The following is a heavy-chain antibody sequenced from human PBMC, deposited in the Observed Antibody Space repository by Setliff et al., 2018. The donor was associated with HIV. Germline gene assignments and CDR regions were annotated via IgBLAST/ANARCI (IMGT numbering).Heavy chain of an antibody. CDR3: ARPKDCTSASCPGTHHYYYMDA. V-gene: IGHV4-39*01. D-gene: IGHD2-2*01. CDR2: IHYRGST. CDR1: GGAISSAYYY. Sequence: PSETLSLTCTVSGGAISSAYYYWGWIRQPPGKGLAWIGNIHYRGSTYYNPSLKSRVTISVDTSKNQFSLELSSVTAGDTAVYYCARPKDCTSASCPGTHHYYYMDAWGKGTTVTV. J-gene: IGHJ6*03.